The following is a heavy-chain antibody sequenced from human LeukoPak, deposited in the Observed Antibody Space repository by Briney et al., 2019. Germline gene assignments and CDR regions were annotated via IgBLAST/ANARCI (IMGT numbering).Heavy chain of an antibody. V-gene: IGHV3-30*02. CDR3: AKGGSNNWSFDN. D-gene: IGHD1-1*01. Sequence: PGGSLRLSCAAAGLTFSNYGMHWVRQAPGKGLQWVAYIRYDERNKYSADSVKGRFTIYRDNSKSTLYLQMNSLRPEDTAVYYCAKGGSNNWSFDNWGQGTLVTVSS. J-gene: IGHJ4*02. CDR1: GLTFSNYG. CDR2: IRYDERNK.